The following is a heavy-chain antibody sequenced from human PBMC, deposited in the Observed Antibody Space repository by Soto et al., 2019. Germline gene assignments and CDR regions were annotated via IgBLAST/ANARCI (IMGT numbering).Heavy chain of an antibody. CDR1: GFTFSSYA. V-gene: IGHV3-23*01. CDR2: ISGSGGST. Sequence: EVQLLESGGGLVQPGGSLRLSCAASGFTFSSYAMSWVRQAPGKGLEWVSAISGSGGSTYYADSVKGRFTISRDNSKNTLYLQKNSLRAEDTAVYYCAKDNTRSYDFWSGYFDYWGQGTLVTVSS. J-gene: IGHJ4*02. CDR3: AKDNTRSYDFWSGYFDY. D-gene: IGHD3-3*01.